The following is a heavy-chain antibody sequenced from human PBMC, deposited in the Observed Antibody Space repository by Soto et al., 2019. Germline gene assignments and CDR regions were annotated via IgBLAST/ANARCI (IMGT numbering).Heavy chain of an antibody. Sequence: QVQLVQSGAEVKKPGSSVKVSCKASGGTFSSYAISWVRQAPGQGLEWMGGIIPIFGTANYAQKFQGRVTITADESTSTADMELSSLRSEDTAVYYCASQYCSSTSCYASYSYYGMDVWGQGTTVTVSS. V-gene: IGHV1-69*01. CDR2: IIPIFGTA. CDR1: GGTFSSYA. CDR3: ASQYCSSTSCYASYSYYGMDV. D-gene: IGHD2-2*01. J-gene: IGHJ6*02.